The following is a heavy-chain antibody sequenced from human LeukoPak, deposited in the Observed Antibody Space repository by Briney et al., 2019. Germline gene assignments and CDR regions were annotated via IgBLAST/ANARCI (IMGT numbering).Heavy chain of an antibody. Sequence: SETLSLTCAVSGGSFNGYYWSWIRQPPGKGLEWIGEIDHSGSATYNPSLQSRVIISKDKSNNQFSLKLNSVTAADTAVYYCARVRQLADFDYWGQGNLVTVSS. D-gene: IGHD1-1*01. J-gene: IGHJ4*02. V-gene: IGHV4-34*01. CDR3: ARVRQLADFDY. CDR1: GGSFNGYY. CDR2: IDHSGSA.